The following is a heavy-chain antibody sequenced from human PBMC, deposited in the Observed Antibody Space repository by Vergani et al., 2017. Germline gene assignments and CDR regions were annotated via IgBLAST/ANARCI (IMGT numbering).Heavy chain of an antibody. CDR1: GGSISSYY. Sequence: QVQLQESGPGLVKPSETLSLTCTVSGGSISSYYWSWIRQPPGKGLEWIGYIYYSGSTNYNPSIKSRVTISVDTSKNQFSLKLSSVSAADTAVYYCARLGSSSSPGVDYWGQGTLVTVSS. CDR2: IYYSGST. J-gene: IGHJ4*02. V-gene: IGHV4-59*01. CDR3: ARLGSSSSPGVDY. D-gene: IGHD6-6*01.